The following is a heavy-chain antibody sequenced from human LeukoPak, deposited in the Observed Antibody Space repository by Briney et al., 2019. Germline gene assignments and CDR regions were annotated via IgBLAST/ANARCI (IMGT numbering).Heavy chain of an antibody. J-gene: IGHJ2*01. CDR1: GFTFSNYW. Sequence: GGSLRLSCAASGFTFSNYWMSWVRQAPGKRLEWLGNINQDGSEIYYVDSVKGRFTISRDNGKNSLYLQVNSLRADDTAVYYCARDQGSMIVVQTTNWFFDLWGRGTLVTVSS. V-gene: IGHV3-7*01. CDR3: ARDQGSMIVVQTTNWFFDL. CDR2: INQDGSEI. D-gene: IGHD3-22*01.